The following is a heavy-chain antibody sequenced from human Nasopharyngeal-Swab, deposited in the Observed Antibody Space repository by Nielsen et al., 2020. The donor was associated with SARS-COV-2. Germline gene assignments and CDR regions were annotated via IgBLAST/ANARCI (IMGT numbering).Heavy chain of an antibody. CDR1: GGSNSSYH. CDR3: ARRYSYGPFDY. Sequence: SQTLSLTCTVSGGSNSSYHWSWIRQPPWTGLEWIGYIYYSGSTNYNPSLKSRVTISVDTSKNQFSLKLSSVTASDTALYYCARRYSYGPFDYWGQGTLVTVSS. CDR2: IYYSGST. V-gene: IGHV4-59*01. D-gene: IGHD5-18*01. J-gene: IGHJ4*02.